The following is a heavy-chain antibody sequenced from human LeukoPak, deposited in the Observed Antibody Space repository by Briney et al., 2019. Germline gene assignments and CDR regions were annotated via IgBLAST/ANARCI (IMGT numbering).Heavy chain of an antibody. Sequence: GVSLQISSQGSGFSFTSYWIGWARPVPGKGLEWMGMIYPGDSDTRYSPSFQGQVTISADKSISTAYLQWSSLKASDTAMYYCAVTGYSEYFQHWGEGTLVTVSS. J-gene: IGHJ1*01. CDR3: AVTGYSEYFQH. CDR2: IYPGDSDT. D-gene: IGHD1-26*01. V-gene: IGHV5-51*01. CDR1: GFSFTSYW.